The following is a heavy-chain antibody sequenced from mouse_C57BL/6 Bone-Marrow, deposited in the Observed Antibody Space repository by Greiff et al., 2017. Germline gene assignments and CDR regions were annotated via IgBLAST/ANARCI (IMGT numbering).Heavy chain of an antibody. J-gene: IGHJ2*01. CDR3: ARHGSYYSNPYYVDY. V-gene: IGHV1-62-2*01. D-gene: IGHD2-5*01. CDR1: GYTFTEYT. CDR2: FYPGSGSI. Sequence: QVHVKQSGAELVKPGASVKLSCKASGYTFTEYTIHWVKQRSGKGLEWIGWFYPGSGSIKYNEKFKDKATLTADKSSSTVYMELSRLTSEDSAVYFCARHGSYYSNPYYVDYWGQGTTLTVSS.